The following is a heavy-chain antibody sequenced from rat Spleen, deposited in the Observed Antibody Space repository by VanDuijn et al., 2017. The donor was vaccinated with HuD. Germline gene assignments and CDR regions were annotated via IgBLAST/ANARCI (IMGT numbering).Heavy chain of an antibody. CDR1: GFTFSNYY. V-gene: IGHV5-25*01. CDR3: ARHPQLGAYWYFDF. Sequence: EVQLVESGGGLVQPGRSMKLSCAASGFTFSNYYMAWVRQAPTKGLEWVATILYDTTNTYYRDSVRGRFTISRDNAKNTLYLQMDSLRSEDTATYYCARHPQLGAYWYFDFWGPGTMVTVSS. J-gene: IGHJ1*01. CDR2: ILYDTTNT. D-gene: IGHD5-1*01.